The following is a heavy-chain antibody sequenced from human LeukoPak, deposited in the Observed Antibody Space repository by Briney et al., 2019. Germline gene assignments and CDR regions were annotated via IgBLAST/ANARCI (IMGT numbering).Heavy chain of an antibody. D-gene: IGHD3-3*01. V-gene: IGHV3-23*01. CDR1: GFSFSNYA. J-gene: IGHJ6*02. CDR2: IRASSGRT. CDR3: ARDSDFYDSLTFYGMDV. Sequence: GGSLRLSCAASGFSFSNYAMSWVRQAPGKGLEWVSDIRASSGRTYYADSVKGRFTIPRDNSKNTLYLQMNSLRADDTALYYCARDSDFYDSLTFYGMDVWGQGTTVIVSS.